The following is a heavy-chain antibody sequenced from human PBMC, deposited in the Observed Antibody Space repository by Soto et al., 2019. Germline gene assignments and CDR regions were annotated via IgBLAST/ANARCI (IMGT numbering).Heavy chain of an antibody. CDR3: AHVYWAASGTRYYFDH. D-gene: IGHD6-13*01. CDR1: GFSFSTGAVG. Sequence: QITLTESGPTLVKPTQTLTLTCTFSGFSFSTGAVGVGWIRQPPGKALEFLALIYWDDDKRYWPSLKNKIPITKQTSRNQVVLTMTDLDPEDTATYYWAHVYWAASGTRYYFDHWGHGTLVTVSS. CDR2: IYWDDDK. J-gene: IGHJ4*01. V-gene: IGHV2-5*06.